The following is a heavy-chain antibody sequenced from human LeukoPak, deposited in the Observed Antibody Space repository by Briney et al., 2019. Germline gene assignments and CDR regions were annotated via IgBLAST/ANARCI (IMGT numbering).Heavy chain of an antibody. D-gene: IGHD1-14*01. J-gene: IGHJ4*02. CDR1: GGSISSYY. CDR2: IYYSGST. CDR3: ARWGPNPGLYYFDY. Sequence: SETLSLTCTVAGGSISSYYWSWIRQPPGKRLERIGYIYYSGSTNYNPSLKSRVTISVDTSKNQFSLKLSSVTAADTAVYYCARWGPNPGLYYFDYWGQGTLVTVSS. V-gene: IGHV4-59*01.